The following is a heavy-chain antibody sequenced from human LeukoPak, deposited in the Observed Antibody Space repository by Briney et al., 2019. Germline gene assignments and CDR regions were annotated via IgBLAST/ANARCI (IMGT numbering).Heavy chain of an antibody. Sequence: SETLSLTCTVSGGSISSYCWSWVRQPPGKGLEWIGYMFTSGSTDYNPSLKSRVTMSADTSKNQLSMELRFLTAADTAVYYCATSHDVKTAPYDLWGQGTLVTVSS. D-gene: IGHD2-21*01. CDR3: ATSHDVKTAPYDL. V-gene: IGHV4-4*09. CDR2: MFTSGST. CDR1: GGSISSYC. J-gene: IGHJ5*02.